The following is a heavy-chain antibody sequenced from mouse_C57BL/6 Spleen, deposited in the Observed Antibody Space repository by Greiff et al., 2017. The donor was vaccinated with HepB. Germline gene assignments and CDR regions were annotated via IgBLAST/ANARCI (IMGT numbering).Heavy chain of an antibody. CDR1: GFTFSSYG. V-gene: IGHV5-6*01. CDR2: ISSGGSYT. J-gene: IGHJ2*01. Sequence: DVQLVESGGDLVKPGGSLKLSCAASGFTFSSYGMSWVRQTPDKRLEWVATISSGGSYTYYPDSVKGRFTISRDNAKNTLYLQMSSLKSEDTAMYYCAREGNHLYYFDYWGQGTTLTVSS. CDR3: AREGNHLYYFDY. D-gene: IGHD2-1*01.